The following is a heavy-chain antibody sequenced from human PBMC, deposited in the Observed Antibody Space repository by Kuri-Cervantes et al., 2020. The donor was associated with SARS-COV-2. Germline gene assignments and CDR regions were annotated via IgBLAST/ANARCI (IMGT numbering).Heavy chain of an antibody. D-gene: IGHD1-1*01. V-gene: IGHV1-18*01. CDR1: GYTFTSYG. Sequence: SVQDSCKASGYTFTSYGISWVRQAPGQGLEWMGWFSAYNGNTNYAQKLQGRVTMTTDTSTSTAYMELRSLRSDDTAVYYGARDLFYELERRKNPDAFDIWGQGTMVTVSS. CDR2: FSAYNGNT. CDR3: ARDLFYELERRKNPDAFDI. J-gene: IGHJ3*02.